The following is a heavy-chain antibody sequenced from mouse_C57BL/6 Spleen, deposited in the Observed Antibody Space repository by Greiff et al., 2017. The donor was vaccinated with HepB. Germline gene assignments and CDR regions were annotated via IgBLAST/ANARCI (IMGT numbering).Heavy chain of an antibody. CDR1: GYSFTGYY. J-gene: IGHJ3*01. Sequence: VQLQQSGPELVKPGASVKISCKASGYSFTGYYMNWVKQSPEKSLEWIGEINPSTGGTTYNQKFKAKATLTVDKSSSTAYMQLKSLTSEDSAVYYCAGVYYGYDGGVAYWGQGTLVTVSA. D-gene: IGHD2-2*01. CDR2: INPSTGGT. V-gene: IGHV1-42*01. CDR3: AGVYYGYDGGVAY.